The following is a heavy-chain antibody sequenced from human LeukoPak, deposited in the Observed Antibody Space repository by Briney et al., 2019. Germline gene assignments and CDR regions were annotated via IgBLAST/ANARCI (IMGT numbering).Heavy chain of an antibody. V-gene: IGHV1-2*02. Sequence: ASVKVSCKASGYTFTGYYMHWVRQAPGQGLEWMGWINPNSGGTNYAQKFQGRVTMTRDTSISTAYMELSRLRSDDTAVYYCARGPYDFWSGYWNYYYYYGMDVWGQGTTVTVSS. CDR1: GYTFTGYY. J-gene: IGHJ6*02. D-gene: IGHD3-3*01. CDR3: ARGPYDFWSGYWNYYYYYGMDV. CDR2: INPNSGGT.